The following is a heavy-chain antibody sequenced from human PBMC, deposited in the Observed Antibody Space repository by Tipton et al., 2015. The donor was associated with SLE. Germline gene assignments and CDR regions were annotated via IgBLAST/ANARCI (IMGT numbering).Heavy chain of an antibody. Sequence: SLRLSCAASGFTFSSYGMHWVRQAPGKGLEWVAFIRYDGSNKYYADSVKGRFTISRDNSKNTLYLQMNSLRAEDTAVYYCARDRSAPDAFDIWGQGTMVTVSS. V-gene: IGHV3-30*02. CDR1: GFTFSSYG. CDR2: IRYDGSNK. J-gene: IGHJ3*02. CDR3: ARDRSAPDAFDI.